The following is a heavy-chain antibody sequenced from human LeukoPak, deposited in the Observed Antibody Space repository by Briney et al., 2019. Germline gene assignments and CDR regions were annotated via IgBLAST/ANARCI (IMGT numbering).Heavy chain of an antibody. J-gene: IGHJ1*01. D-gene: IGHD3-22*01. CDR2: IYYSGRT. CDR1: GDSVSGSDSY. CDR3: ARRRYYDGSGYLE. V-gene: IGHV4-39*01. Sequence: SETVSLTCSVSGDSVSGSDSYWDRIRQPPGKGLEWIGTIYYSGRTYYSPSLKSRVTMSVDPSNNQFSLNLRSVTAADTALYYCARRRYYDGSGYLEWGQGTLLSVSS.